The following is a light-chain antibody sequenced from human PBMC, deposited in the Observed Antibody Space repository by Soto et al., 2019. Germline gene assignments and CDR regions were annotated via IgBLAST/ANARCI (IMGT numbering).Light chain of an antibody. CDR1: QSISNW. J-gene: IGKJ2*01. Sequence: DTQMTQSPSTLSASVGDRVTITCRAVQSISNWLAWYQQRPGQAPKLLVYKASNLESGVPSRFSGSGSGTEFTFTISSLQPDDASTYYCQQYNRTFGQGTKLEIK. CDR3: QQYNRT. V-gene: IGKV1-5*03. CDR2: KAS.